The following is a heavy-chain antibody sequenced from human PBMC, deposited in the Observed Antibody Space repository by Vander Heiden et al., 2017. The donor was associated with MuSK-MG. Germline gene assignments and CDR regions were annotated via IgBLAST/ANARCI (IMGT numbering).Heavy chain of an antibody. J-gene: IGHJ6*03. Sequence: QVQLQQWGAGLLKPSETLSLTCAVYGGSFSGYYWSWIRQPPGKGLEWIGEINHSGSTNYNPSLKRRVTISVDTSKNQFSLKLSSVTAAETAVYYCARKKGWFGGAGEGLYYMDVWGKGTTVTVYS. CDR3: ARKKGWFGGAGEGLYYMDV. D-gene: IGHD3-10*01. CDR2: INHSGST. V-gene: IGHV4-34*01. CDR1: GGSFSGYY.